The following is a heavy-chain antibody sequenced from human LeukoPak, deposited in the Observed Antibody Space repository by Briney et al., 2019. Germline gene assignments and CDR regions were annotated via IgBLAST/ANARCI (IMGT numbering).Heavy chain of an antibody. Sequence: SETLSLTCTVSGGSISSSSYYWGWIRQPPGKGLEWIGSIYYSGSTYYNPSLKSRVTISVDTSKNQFSLKLSSVTAADTAVYYCAKDYGAYYFDYWGQGTLVTVSS. D-gene: IGHD4-17*01. CDR1: GGSISSSSYY. V-gene: IGHV4-39*01. CDR2: IYYSGST. CDR3: AKDYGAYYFDY. J-gene: IGHJ4*02.